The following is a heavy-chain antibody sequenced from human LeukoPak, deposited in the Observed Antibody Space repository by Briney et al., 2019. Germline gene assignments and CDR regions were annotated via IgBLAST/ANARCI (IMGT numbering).Heavy chain of an antibody. Sequence: PGGSLRLSCAASGFTFSSYALSWVRQAPGKGLEWVSSIIASGGSTFYADSVKGRFAISRDNPKNTLYLHMNSLRAEDTAVYYCAKGGSASSYYYMDVWGKGTTVTVSS. CDR2: IIASGGST. V-gene: IGHV3-23*01. D-gene: IGHD2-2*01. CDR3: AKGGSASSYYYMDV. CDR1: GFTFSSYA. J-gene: IGHJ6*03.